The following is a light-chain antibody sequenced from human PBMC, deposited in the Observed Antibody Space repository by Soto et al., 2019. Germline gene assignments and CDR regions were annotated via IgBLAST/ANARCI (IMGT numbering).Light chain of an antibody. J-gene: IGKJ1*01. CDR3: QQYAISPRT. CDR1: QSVSSSY. CDR2: GAS. Sequence: EIVLTQSPGTLSLSPGERATLSCRASQSVSSSYLAWYQQKPGQAPRLLIYGASTRAPGIPDRFSGSGSGTDFTLTISRLEPEDFAVYYCQQYAISPRTFGQRTKVEIK. V-gene: IGKV3-20*01.